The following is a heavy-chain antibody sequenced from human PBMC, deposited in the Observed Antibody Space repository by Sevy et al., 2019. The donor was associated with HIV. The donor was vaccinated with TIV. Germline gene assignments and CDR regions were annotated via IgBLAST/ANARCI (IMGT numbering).Heavy chain of an antibody. Sequence: GGSLRLSCAASGFTFSNAWMSWVRQAPGKGLEWVGRIKSKTYGGTTDYAAPVKGRFTISRDDSKNTLYLQMNSLKTEDTAVYYCSTSYYYDSSGYFRPYYFDYWGQGTLVTVSS. V-gene: IGHV3-15*01. CDR3: STSYYYDSSGYFRPYYFDY. J-gene: IGHJ4*02. D-gene: IGHD3-22*01. CDR2: IKSKTYGGTT. CDR1: GFTFSNAW.